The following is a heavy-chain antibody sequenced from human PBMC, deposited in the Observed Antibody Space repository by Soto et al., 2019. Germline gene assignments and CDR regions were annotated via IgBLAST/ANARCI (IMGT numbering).Heavy chain of an antibody. CDR2: IYYSGST. Sequence: SETLSLTCTVSGGSISSGGYYWSWIRQHPGKGLEWIGYIYYSGSTYYNPSLKSRVTISVDTSKNQFSLKLSSVTAADTAVYYCARGPYCSSTSCHPQTHSYYGMDVWGQGTAVTVSS. D-gene: IGHD2-2*01. CDR3: ARGPYCSSTSCHPQTHSYYGMDV. V-gene: IGHV4-31*03. J-gene: IGHJ6*02. CDR1: GGSISSGGYY.